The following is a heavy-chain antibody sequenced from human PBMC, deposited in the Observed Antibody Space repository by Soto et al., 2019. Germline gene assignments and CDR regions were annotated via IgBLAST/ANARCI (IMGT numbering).Heavy chain of an antibody. Sequence: PGGSLRLSCEASGFTFNYYWMHWVRQAPGKGLVWVSRVNSDGGSITYADSVKGRFTISRDNARNTVYLQMNRLTADDTAVYYCGRGRGYRPWSVALDQWGQGTHVADSS. V-gene: IGHV3-74*01. CDR1: GFTFNYYW. D-gene: IGHD5-18*01. CDR2: VNSDGGSI. J-gene: IGHJ4*02. CDR3: GRGRGYRPWSVALDQ.